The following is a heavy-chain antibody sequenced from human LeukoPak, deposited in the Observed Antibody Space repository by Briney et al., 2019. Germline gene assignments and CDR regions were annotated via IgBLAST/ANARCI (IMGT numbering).Heavy chain of an antibody. Sequence: GGSLRLSCAASGFTFSNYWMNWVRQAPGKGLEWVANIKPDGSAKYYVDSVKGRFTISRDNAKNSLYLQMNSLRAEDTAVYYCARDVVHGDYYFDYWGQGTLVTVSS. J-gene: IGHJ4*02. V-gene: IGHV3-7*01. D-gene: IGHD4-17*01. CDR2: IKPDGSAK. CDR1: GFTFSNYW. CDR3: ARDVVHGDYYFDY.